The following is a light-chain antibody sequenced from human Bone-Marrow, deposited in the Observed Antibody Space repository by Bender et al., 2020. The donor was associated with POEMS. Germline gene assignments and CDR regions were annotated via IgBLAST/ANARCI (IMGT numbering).Light chain of an antibody. CDR1: SSNIGAHA. J-gene: IGLJ3*02. V-gene: IGLV1-44*01. Sequence: QSVLTQPPLASGTPGQRVTISCSGGSSNIGAHAVNWYQHLPGTAPKLLIYSSHRRPSEVPDRFAGSRSGTSASLAISGLQTEVAAEYYCAVWDDSLNGLMFSGG. CDR3: AVWDDSLNGLM. CDR2: SSH.